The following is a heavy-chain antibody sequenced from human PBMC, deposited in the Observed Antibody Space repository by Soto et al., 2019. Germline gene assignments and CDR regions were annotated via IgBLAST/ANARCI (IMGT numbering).Heavy chain of an antibody. J-gene: IGHJ6*03. CDR2: IKSKTDGGTT. D-gene: IGHD3-3*01. CDR1: GFTFSNAW. Sequence: GGSLRLSCAASGFTFSNAWMSWVRQAPGKGLEWVGRIKSKTDGGTTDYAAPVKGRFTISRDDSKNTLYLQMNSLKTEDTAVYYCTTDPPNVWNDFWSGYPPISDYYYMDVWGKGTTVTVSS. CDR3: TTDPPNVWNDFWSGYPPISDYYYMDV. V-gene: IGHV3-15*01.